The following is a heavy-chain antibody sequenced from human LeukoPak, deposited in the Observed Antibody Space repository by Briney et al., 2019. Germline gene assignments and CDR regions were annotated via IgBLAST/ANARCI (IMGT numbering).Heavy chain of an antibody. CDR3: ARSVEGYCSGGSCYSYYYYMDV. V-gene: IGHV4-34*01. CDR2: INYVGSA. J-gene: IGHJ6*03. CDR1: GGSFTNSY. D-gene: IGHD2-15*01. Sequence: SETLSLTCAVYGGSFTNSYWNWIRQPPGKGLEWIGEINYVGSADYNPSLKSRVTISVDRSKKQFSLKLSSVTAADTAVYYCARSVEGYCSGGSCYSYYYYMDVWGKGTTVTVSS.